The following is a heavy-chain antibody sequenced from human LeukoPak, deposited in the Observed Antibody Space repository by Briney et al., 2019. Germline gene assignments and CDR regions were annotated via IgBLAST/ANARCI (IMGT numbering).Heavy chain of an antibody. V-gene: IGHV3-9*01. D-gene: IGHD2-21*02. CDR2: ISWNSGSI. CDR3: AKDPKAYCGGDCYSDRFDP. CDR1: GFTFDDYA. Sequence: GGSLRLSCAASGFTFDDYAMHWVRQAPGKGLEWVSGISWNSGSIGYADSVKGRFTISRDSAKNSLYLQMNSLRAEDTAVYYCAKDPKAYCGGDCYSDRFDPWGQGTLVTVSS. J-gene: IGHJ5*02.